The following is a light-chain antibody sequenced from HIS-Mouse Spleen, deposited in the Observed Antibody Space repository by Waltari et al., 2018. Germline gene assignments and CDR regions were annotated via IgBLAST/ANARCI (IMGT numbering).Light chain of an antibody. CDR3: NSRDSSGNHLV. Sequence: SSELTQDPAVSVASGQTARITCQGDSLRSYYASWYQQKPGQAPVLVIYGKNNRPSGIPDRFSGSSSGNTASLTITGAQAEDEADYYCNSRDSSGNHLVFGGGTKLTVL. CDR1: SLRSYY. CDR2: GKN. J-gene: IGLJ3*02. V-gene: IGLV3-19*01.